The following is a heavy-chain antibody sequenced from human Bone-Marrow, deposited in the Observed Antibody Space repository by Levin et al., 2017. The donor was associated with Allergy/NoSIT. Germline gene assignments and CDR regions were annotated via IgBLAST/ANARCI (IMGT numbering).Heavy chain of an antibody. CDR1: GYTFTSYG. CDR2: ISAYNGNT. V-gene: IGHV1-18*01. CDR3: ARDIHISITSVGVVTAPVWVDP. D-gene: IGHD3-3*01. J-gene: IGHJ5*02. Sequence: ASVKVSCKASGYTFTSYGISWVRQAPGQGLEWMGWISAYNGNTNYAQKLQGRVTMTTDTSTSTAYMELRSLRSDDTAVYYCARDIHISITSVGVVTAPVWVDPWGKGTLVTVSS.